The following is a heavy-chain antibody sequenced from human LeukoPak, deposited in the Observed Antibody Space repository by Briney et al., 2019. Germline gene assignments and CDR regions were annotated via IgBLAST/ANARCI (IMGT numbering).Heavy chain of an antibody. Sequence: VSVKVSCKASGYTFTSYGISWVRQAPGQGLEWMGWISAYNGNTNYAQKLQGRVTMTTDTSTSTAYMELRSLRSDDTAVYYCARLYCSSTSCYTGVYMDVWGQGTSVTVSS. D-gene: IGHD2-2*02. CDR3: ARLYCSSTSCYTGVYMDV. CDR1: GYTFTSYG. J-gene: IGHJ6*02. V-gene: IGHV1-18*01. CDR2: ISAYNGNT.